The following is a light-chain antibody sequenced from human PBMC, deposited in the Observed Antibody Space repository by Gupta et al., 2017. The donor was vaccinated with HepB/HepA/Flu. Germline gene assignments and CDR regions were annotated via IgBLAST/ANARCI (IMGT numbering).Light chain of an antibody. CDR3: CSYGGSYNFVV. CDR2: DVN. CDR1: SRDVGRYNY. V-gene: IGLV2-11*01. J-gene: IGLJ2*01. Sequence: QSALTQPRSVSGSPGQSVTISCPGTSRDVGRYNYVSWYQQHPGKAPKLMIYDVNKWPSGVPDRFSGSKSGNTASLTISGLQAEDEADYYCCSYGGSYNFVVFGGGTKLTVL.